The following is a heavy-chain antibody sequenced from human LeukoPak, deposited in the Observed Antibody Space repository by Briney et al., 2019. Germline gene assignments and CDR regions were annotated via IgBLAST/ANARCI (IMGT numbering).Heavy chain of an antibody. CDR2: YSGSS. D-gene: IGHD3-22*01. Sequence: SETLSLTCNVSGASISSFYWTWIRQPSGKELEWIGYSGSSDYNPSLKSRVIISIDTSKNHVSLNVSSVTAADTAVYYCAGSSGYYHLDYWGQGVPVIVSS. CDR3: AGSSGYYHLDY. CDR1: GASISSFY. J-gene: IGHJ4*02. V-gene: IGHV4-59*01.